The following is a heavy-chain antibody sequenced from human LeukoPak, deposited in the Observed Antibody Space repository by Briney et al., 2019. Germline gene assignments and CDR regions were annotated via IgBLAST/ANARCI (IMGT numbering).Heavy chain of an antibody. CDR2: IYYSGST. J-gene: IGHJ5*02. D-gene: IGHD3-10*01. CDR3: ARAERVVWFGELLNWFDP. V-gene: IGHV4-39*07. CDR1: GGSISSSSYY. Sequence: PSETLSLTCTVSGGSISSSSYYWGWIRQPPGKGLEWIGSIYYSGSTYYNPSLKSRVTISVDTSKNQFSLKLSSVTAADTAVYYCARAERVVWFGELLNWFDPWGQGTLVTVSS.